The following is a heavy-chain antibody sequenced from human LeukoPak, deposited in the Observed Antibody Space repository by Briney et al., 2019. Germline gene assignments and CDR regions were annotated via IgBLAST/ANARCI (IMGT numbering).Heavy chain of an antibody. CDR3: ARDRVGQQLVGRKNNYYYMDV. CDR2: IYYSGST. CDR1: GGSFSSYY. Sequence: SETLSLTCAVYGGSFSSYYWGWIRQPPGKGLEWIGSIYYSGSTYYNPSLKSRVTISVDTSKNQFSLKLSSVTAADTAVYYCARDRVGQQLVGRKNNYYYMDVWGKGTTVTISS. D-gene: IGHD6-13*01. J-gene: IGHJ6*03. V-gene: IGHV4-34*01.